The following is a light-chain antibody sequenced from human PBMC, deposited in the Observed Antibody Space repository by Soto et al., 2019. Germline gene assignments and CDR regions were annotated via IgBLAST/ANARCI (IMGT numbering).Light chain of an antibody. CDR2: GAS. CDR3: HQYNNWPPGT. CDR1: QSVSSN. J-gene: IGKJ1*01. V-gene: IGKV3-15*01. Sequence: EIVMTRSPATLSVSPGERATLSCRASQSVSSNLAWYQQKPGQAPRLLIYGASTRATGIPARFSGSGSGTEFTLTISSLQSEDFAVYYCHQYNNWPPGTFGQGTKVEIK.